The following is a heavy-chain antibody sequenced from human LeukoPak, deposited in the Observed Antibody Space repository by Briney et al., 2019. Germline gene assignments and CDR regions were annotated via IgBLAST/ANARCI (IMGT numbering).Heavy chain of an antibody. CDR1: GGSISSYY. CDR2: IYTSGST. D-gene: IGHD6-19*01. J-gene: IGHJ5*02. V-gene: IGHV4-4*07. CDR3: ARGASGWSFNWFDP. Sequence: SETLSLTCTVSGGSISSYYWSWIRQPAGKGLEWIGRIYTSGSTNYNPSLKSRVTISVDTSKNQFSLKLSSVTAADTAVYYCARGASGWSFNWFDPWGQGTLVTVSS.